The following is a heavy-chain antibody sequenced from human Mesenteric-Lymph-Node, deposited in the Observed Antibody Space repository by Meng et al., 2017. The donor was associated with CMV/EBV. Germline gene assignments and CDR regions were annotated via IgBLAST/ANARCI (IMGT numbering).Heavy chain of an antibody. V-gene: IGHV3-48*03. D-gene: IGHD3-3*01. CDR1: GFTFSSYE. Sequence: GESLKISCAASGFTFSSYEMHWVHQAPGKGLEWVSYISRSGSAIDYADSVKGRFTISRDNAKTSPYLQMNSLRAEDTAVYYCARDWGADFWSGQIDFWGQGALVTVSS. J-gene: IGHJ4*02. CDR2: ISRSGSAI. CDR3: ARDWGADFWSGQIDF.